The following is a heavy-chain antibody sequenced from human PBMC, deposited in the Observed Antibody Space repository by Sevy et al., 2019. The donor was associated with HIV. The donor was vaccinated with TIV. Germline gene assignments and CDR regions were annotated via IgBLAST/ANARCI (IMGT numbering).Heavy chain of an antibody. D-gene: IGHD4-17*01. CDR1: GFTFSSYS. J-gene: IGHJ4*02. CDR2: ISSSSSHI. CDR3: ARDLYGDYYFDS. Sequence: GGSLRLSCAASGFTFSSYSMNWVRQAPGKGLEWVSSISSSSSHIYYADSVKGRFTISRDNAKNSLYLQMNSLRAEDTAVYYCARDLYGDYYFDSWGQGTLVTVSS. V-gene: IGHV3-21*01.